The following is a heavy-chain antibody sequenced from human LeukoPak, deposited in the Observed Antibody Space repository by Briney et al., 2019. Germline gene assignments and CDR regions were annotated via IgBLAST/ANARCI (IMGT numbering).Heavy chain of an antibody. V-gene: IGHV4-38-2*02. CDR1: GYSISSGFY. Sequence: SETLSLTCTVSGYSISSGFYWGWIRQPPGKGLEWVGTFYHSGSTHYNPSLKSRVTISVDTSKNQFSLRLSSVTVADTAVYFCARASYSDYMVNYWGQGILVTVSS. CDR2: FYHSGST. D-gene: IGHD4-11*01. CDR3: ARASYSDYMVNY. J-gene: IGHJ4*02.